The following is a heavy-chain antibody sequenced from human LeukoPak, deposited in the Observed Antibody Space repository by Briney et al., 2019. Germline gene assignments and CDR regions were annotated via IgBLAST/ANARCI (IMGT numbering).Heavy chain of an antibody. CDR3: ARGAAVVDY. CDR1: GGSFSGYY. D-gene: IGHD6-13*01. Sequence: SETLSLTCAVYGGSFSGYYWSWIRQPPGKGLEWIGEINHSGSTNYNPSLKSRVTISVDTSKNQFSLKLSSVTAADTAVYYCARGAAVVDYWGQGTLVTVSS. V-gene: IGHV4-34*01. J-gene: IGHJ4*02. CDR2: INHSGST.